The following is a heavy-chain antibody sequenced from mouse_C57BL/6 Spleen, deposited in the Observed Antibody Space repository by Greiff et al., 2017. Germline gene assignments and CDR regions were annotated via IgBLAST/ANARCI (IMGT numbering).Heavy chain of an antibody. CDR2: IDPEDGET. V-gene: IGHV14-2*01. Sequence: EVQLQQSGAELVKPGASVKLSCTASGFNIKDDYMHWVKQRPEQGLEWIGRIDPEDGETKYASKFQGKATITADTSSNTAYLQLSSLTSEDTAVYCCARTGTGLYCAMGSWGQGTTVTSSS. D-gene: IGHD4-1*01. J-gene: IGHJ4*01. CDR1: GFNIKDDY. CDR3: ARTGTGLYCAMGS.